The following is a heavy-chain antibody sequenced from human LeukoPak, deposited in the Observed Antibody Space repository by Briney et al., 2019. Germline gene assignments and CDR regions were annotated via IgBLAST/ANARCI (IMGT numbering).Heavy chain of an antibody. CDR1: GFTFSSYE. CDR2: MSSSGSTI. V-gene: IGHV3-48*03. Sequence: PGGSLRLSCAASGFTFSSYEMNWVRQAPGKGLEWVSYMSSSGSTIYYADSVKGRFTISRDNAKNSLYLQMNSLRAEDTAVYYCARDSPYGNYYYYYMDVWGKGTTVTVSS. J-gene: IGHJ6*03. D-gene: IGHD1-1*01. CDR3: ARDSPYGNYYYYYMDV.